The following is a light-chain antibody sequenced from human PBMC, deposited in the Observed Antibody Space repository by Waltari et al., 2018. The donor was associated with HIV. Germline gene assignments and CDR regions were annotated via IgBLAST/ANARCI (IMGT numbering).Light chain of an antibody. Sequence: QAVVTQEPSLTVSPGGTVTLTCGSSTGAVTSGLYPYWFQQKPGQAPKTLLYDTNDKPSWPPVRFSGSLLGGKAALTVSGAQPEDEADYYCLLSYSGTWVFGGGTKLTVL. J-gene: IGLJ3*02. CDR3: LLSYSGTWV. V-gene: IGLV7-46*01. CDR2: DTN. CDR1: TGAVTSGLY.